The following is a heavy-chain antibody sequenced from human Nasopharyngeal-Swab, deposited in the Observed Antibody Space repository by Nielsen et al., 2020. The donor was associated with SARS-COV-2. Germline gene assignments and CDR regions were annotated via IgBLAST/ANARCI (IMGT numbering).Heavy chain of an antibody. V-gene: IGHV4-31*02. Sequence: RQAPGKGLEWIAYIYYSGSTYYNPSLKSRVTISVDTSKNQFSLKLSSVTAADTAVYYCARIAAAGTFDYWGQGTLVTVSS. D-gene: IGHD6-13*01. J-gene: IGHJ4*02. CDR3: ARIAAAGTFDY. CDR2: IYYSGST.